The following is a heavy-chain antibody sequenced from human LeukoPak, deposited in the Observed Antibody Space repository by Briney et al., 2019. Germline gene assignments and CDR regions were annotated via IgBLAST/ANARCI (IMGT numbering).Heavy chain of an antibody. CDR3: AKGGYYDFWSGYYGDKFDY. Sequence: GGSLRLSCAASGFTFSSYAMSWVRQAPGKGLEGVSAISGSGGSTYYADSVRGRFTISRDNSKNTLYLQMNSLRAEDTAVYYCAKGGYYDFWSGYYGDKFDYWGQGTLVTVSS. CDR2: ISGSGGST. D-gene: IGHD3-3*01. V-gene: IGHV3-23*01. J-gene: IGHJ4*02. CDR1: GFTFSSYA.